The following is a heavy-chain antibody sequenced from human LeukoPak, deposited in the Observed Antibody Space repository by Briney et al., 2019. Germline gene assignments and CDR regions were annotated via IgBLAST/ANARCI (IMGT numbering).Heavy chain of an antibody. CDR2: INSEGSSS. CDR3: ARAGERRAGVSDPFDY. V-gene: IGHV3-74*01. D-gene: IGHD1-1*01. Sequence: GGSLRLSCAASGFTFSSYWMHWVRQAPGKGLVWVSRINSEGSSSNYADSVKGRFTISRDNAKNSLYLQMNSLRAEDTALYHCARAGERRAGVSDPFDYWGQGTLVTVSS. J-gene: IGHJ4*02. CDR1: GFTFSSYW.